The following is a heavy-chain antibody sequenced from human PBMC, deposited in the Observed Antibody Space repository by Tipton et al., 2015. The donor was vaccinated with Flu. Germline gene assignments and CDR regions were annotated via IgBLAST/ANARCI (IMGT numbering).Heavy chain of an antibody. CDR3: ARRDFSNYVSEPKNWFDP. CDR1: GDNVSSNSAA. CDR2: TYYRSKWYN. D-gene: IGHD4-11*01. Sequence: GLVKPSQTLSLTCAISGDNVSSNSAAWNWIRQSPSGGLEWLGRTYYRSKWYNDYAVSVKSRITINPDTSKNQFSLQLNSVTAADTAVYYCARRDFSNYVSEPKNWFDPWGQGTLVTVSS. V-gene: IGHV6-1*01. J-gene: IGHJ5*02.